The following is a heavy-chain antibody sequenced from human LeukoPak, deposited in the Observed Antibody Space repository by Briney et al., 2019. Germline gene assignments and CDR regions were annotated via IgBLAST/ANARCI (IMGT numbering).Heavy chain of an antibody. J-gene: IGHJ4*02. Sequence: GGSLRLSCAASGFTFSSYAMSWVRQAPGKGLEWVSAISGSGGSTYYADSVKGRFTISRDNSKNTLYLQMNSLRAEDTAVYYCAKDPGNYYDSSGYYFPTPTHFDYWGQGTLVTVSS. CDR1: GFTFSSYA. V-gene: IGHV3-23*01. CDR3: AKDPGNYYDSSGYYFPTPTHFDY. CDR2: ISGSGGST. D-gene: IGHD3-22*01.